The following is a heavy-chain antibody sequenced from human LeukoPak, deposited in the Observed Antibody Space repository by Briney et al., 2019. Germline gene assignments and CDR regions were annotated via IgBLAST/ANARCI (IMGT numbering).Heavy chain of an antibody. Sequence: SETLTLTCTLSGGSISTYYWTWIRQPPGKGLEWIGYIYYTGSTNYNPSLKSRVTISVDTSKNQFPLKLSSVTAADTAVYYCARYYYDSSGAWRYYDLWGRGTLLTVSS. J-gene: IGHJ2*01. CDR3: ARYYYDSSGAWRYYDL. CDR2: IYYTGST. CDR1: GGSISTYY. D-gene: IGHD3-22*01. V-gene: IGHV4-59*01.